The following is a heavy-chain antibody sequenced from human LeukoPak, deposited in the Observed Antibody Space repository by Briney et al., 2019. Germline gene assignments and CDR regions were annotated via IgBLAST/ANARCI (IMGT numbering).Heavy chain of an antibody. CDR2: IYPGDSDT. CDR1: GYRFTNYW. J-gene: IGHJ4*02. Sequence: GESLKISCQTSGYRFTNYWIGWVRQMPGKGLEWMAIIYPGDSDTRYSPSFQGQVTISADKSMSTAYLQWSSLKASDTAMYYCARLAYYYGSGSHNYFDSWGQGTLVTVSS. D-gene: IGHD3-10*01. V-gene: IGHV5-51*01. CDR3: ARLAYYYGSGSHNYFDS.